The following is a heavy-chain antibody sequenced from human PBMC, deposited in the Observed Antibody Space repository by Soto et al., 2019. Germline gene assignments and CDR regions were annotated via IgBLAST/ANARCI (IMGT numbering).Heavy chain of an antibody. CDR2: IYYSGST. V-gene: IGHV4-59*01. CDR1: GGSISSYY. J-gene: IGHJ4*02. CDR3: ARVTTRAAAAHFDY. Sequence: QVQLQESGPGLVKPSETLSLTCTVSGGSISSYYWSWIRQPPGKGLEWIGYIYYSGSTNYNPSLKSRVTISVDTSKNQFSLKLSSVTAADTAVYYCARVTTRAAAAHFDYWGQGTLVTVSS. D-gene: IGHD6-13*01.